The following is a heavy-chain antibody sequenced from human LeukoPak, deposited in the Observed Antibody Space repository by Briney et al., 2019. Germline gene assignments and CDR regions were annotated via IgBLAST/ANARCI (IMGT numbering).Heavy chain of an antibody. Sequence: PGGSLRLSCEASGFTFSSYAMSWVRQAPGKGLEWVSAISGSGGSTYYADSVKGRFTISRDNSKNTLYLQMNSLRAEDTAVYYCAQHAGVGATRFYFDYWGQGTLVTVSS. J-gene: IGHJ4*02. CDR1: GFTFSSYA. V-gene: IGHV3-23*01. D-gene: IGHD1-26*01. CDR2: ISGSGGST. CDR3: AQHAGVGATRFYFDY.